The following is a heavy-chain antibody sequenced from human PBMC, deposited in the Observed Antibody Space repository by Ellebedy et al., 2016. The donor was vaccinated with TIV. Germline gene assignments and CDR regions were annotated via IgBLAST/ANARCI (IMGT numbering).Heavy chain of an antibody. CDR1: GYTFTKYG. V-gene: IGHV1-18*04. Sequence: ASVKVSCKASGYTFTKYGISWVRQAPGQGLEWMGWISGYNGDTNYAQKFQGRVTMTPDKSTSTVYMELRSLSFDDTAVYYCTRGFYEKFDPWGQGTLVTVS. CDR2: ISGYNGDT. J-gene: IGHJ5*02. D-gene: IGHD5/OR15-5a*01. CDR3: TRGFYEKFDP.